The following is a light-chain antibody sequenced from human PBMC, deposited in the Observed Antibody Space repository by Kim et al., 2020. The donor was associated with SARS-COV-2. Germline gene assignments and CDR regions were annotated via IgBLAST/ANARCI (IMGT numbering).Light chain of an antibody. CDR2: DVS. V-gene: IGLV2-11*01. Sequence: QSALTQPRSVSGSPGQSVTISCTGTSSDVGGYNYVSWYQQHPGKAPNLMIYDVSKRPSGVPDRFSGSKSGNTASLTISGLQAEDEADYYCCSYAGSYNWVFGGGTQLTVL. CDR1: SSDVGGYNY. J-gene: IGLJ3*02. CDR3: CSYAGSYNWV.